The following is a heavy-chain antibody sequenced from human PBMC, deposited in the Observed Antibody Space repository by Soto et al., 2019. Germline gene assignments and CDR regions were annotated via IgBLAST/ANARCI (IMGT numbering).Heavy chain of an antibody. CDR3: ARDRGLGGSRWWFDP. CDR1: GGTFSRYA. CDR2: IASVGGTP. J-gene: IGHJ5*02. D-gene: IGHD1-26*01. V-gene: IGHV1-69*06. Sequence: QLVQSGAEARKPGSSVKVSCMASGGTFSRYAFSWIRQAPGQGLEWMGGIASVGGTPNYARKFGDRVTIVADKITNTTYIELSSLRSEDTAVYFCARDRGLGGSRWWFDPRGQGTLVIVSS.